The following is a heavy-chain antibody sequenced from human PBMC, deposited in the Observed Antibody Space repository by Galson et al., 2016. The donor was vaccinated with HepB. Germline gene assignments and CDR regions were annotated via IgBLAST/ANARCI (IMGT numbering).Heavy chain of an antibody. Sequence: QSGAEVKEPGESLKISCEVSGYSFTSYWIGWVRQMPGKGLEWMGVVYPGDSATRYGPSFRGQVTIPADKSINTAYLQWSSLKASDSGMYYCARPYGGYSGDALDIWGQGTMVTVSS. V-gene: IGHV5-51*01. CDR2: VYPGDSAT. J-gene: IGHJ3*02. CDR3: ARPYGGYSGDALDI. CDR1: GYSFTSYW. D-gene: IGHD3-16*01.